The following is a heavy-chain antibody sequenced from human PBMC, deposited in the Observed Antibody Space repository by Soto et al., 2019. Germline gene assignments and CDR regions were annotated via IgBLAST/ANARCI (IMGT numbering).Heavy chain of an antibody. Sequence: QGQLVESGGGVVQPGRSLRLSCAASGFTFNNYAIHWVRQAPGKGLEWVAVISYDGSNKYYTDSVKGRFIISRDNSENTLYLQMSSLRAEDTAVYYCARDYSYQRSMDVWGQGTTVTVSS. V-gene: IGHV3-30-3*01. CDR3: ARDYSYQRSMDV. D-gene: IGHD2-15*01. J-gene: IGHJ6*02. CDR2: ISYDGSNK. CDR1: GFTFNNYA.